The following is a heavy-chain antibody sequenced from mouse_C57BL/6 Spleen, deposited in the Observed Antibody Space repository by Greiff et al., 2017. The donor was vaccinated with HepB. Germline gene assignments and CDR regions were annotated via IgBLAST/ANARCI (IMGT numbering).Heavy chain of an antibody. V-gene: IGHV1-74*01. Sequence: QVQLQQPGAELVKPGASVKVSCKASGYTFTSYWMHWVKQRPGQGLEWIGRIHPSDSDTNYNQKFKGKATLTVDKSSSTAYMQLSSLTSEDSAVYYCAIPLLRSVRRYFDYWGQGTTLTVSS. CDR3: AIPLLRSVRRYFDY. CDR1: GYTFTSYW. D-gene: IGHD1-1*01. J-gene: IGHJ2*01. CDR2: IHPSDSDT.